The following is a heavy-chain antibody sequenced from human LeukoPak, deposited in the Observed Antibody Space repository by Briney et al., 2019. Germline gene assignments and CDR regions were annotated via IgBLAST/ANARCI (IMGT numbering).Heavy chain of an antibody. V-gene: IGHV4-4*08. Sequence: SETLSLTCTVSGGSISNYYWSWIRQSPGKGLEWIGYIHSIGSAKYNPSPQRRVTISLDTAKNQFSLKLTSVTPADAAVYHYARACGGSGYYEQAFNIWGRGTMVSVSS. J-gene: IGHJ3*02. CDR1: GGSISNYY. CDR2: IHSIGSA. D-gene: IGHD3-22*01. CDR3: ARACGGSGYYEQAFNI.